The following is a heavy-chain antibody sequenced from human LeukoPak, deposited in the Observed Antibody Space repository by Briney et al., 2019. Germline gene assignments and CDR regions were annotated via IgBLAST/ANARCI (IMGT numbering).Heavy chain of an antibody. CDR2: IIPIFGTA. CDR3: ARASAGVVISRLYYYGMDV. CDR1: GGTSSSYA. J-gene: IGHJ6*02. Sequence: PVKVSCKASGGTSSSYAISWVRQAPGQGLEWMGGIIPIFGTANYAQKFQGRVTITADESTSTAYMELSSLRSEDTAVYYCARASAGVVISRLYYYGMDVWGQGTTVTVSS. D-gene: IGHD3-3*01. V-gene: IGHV1-69*13.